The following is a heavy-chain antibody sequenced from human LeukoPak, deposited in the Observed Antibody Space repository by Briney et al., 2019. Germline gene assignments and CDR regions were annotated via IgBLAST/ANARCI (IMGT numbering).Heavy chain of an antibody. V-gene: IGHV4-31*03. CDR3: ARGEIFGAVPSWFDP. D-gene: IGHD3-3*01. CDR2: IYYSGST. Sequence: SETLSLTCTVSGGSISSGGYYWSWIRQHPGKGLEWIGYIYYSGSTYYNPSLKSRVTISVDTSKNQFSLKLSSVTAADTAVYYCARGEIFGAVPSWFDPWGQGTLVTVSS. CDR1: GGSISSGGYY. J-gene: IGHJ5*02.